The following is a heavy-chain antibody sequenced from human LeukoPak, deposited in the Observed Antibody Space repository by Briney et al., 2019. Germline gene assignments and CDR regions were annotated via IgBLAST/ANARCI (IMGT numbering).Heavy chain of an antibody. CDR2: ISYDGSNK. CDR1: GFTFSSYA. CDR3: ARGVRYSSGWYSYYYGMDV. V-gene: IGHV3-30*04. J-gene: IGHJ6*02. D-gene: IGHD6-19*01. Sequence: GGSRRLSCAASGFTFSSYAMHWVRQAPGKGLEWVAVISYDGSNKYYADSVKGRFTISRDNSKNTLYLQMNSLRAEDTAVYYCARGVRYSSGWYSYYYGMDVWGQGTTVTVSS.